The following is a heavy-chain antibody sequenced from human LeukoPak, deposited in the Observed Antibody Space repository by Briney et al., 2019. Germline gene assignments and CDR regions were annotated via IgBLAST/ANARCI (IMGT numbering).Heavy chain of an antibody. CDR2: IRWDDNK. J-gene: IGHJ4*02. CDR3: ARMMYGDFVGYFDY. V-gene: IGHV2-70*01. D-gene: IGHD4-17*01. CDR1: GFSLSTSGMC. Sequence: SGPALVKPTQTLTLTCTFSGFSLSTSGMCVSWIRQSPGKALEWLALIRWDDNKYYSTSLKTRLTISKDTSKNQVVFTMTNMDPVDTATYYCARMMYGDFVGYFDYWGQGTLVTVSS.